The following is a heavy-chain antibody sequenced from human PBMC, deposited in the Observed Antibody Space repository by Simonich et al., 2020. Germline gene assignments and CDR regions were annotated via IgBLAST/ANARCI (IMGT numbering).Heavy chain of an antibody. D-gene: IGHD2-15*01. J-gene: IGHJ4*02. CDR1: GYTFTSYG. CDR2: ITDYKGNK. CDR3: ARASRGTWWYYYFDY. Sequence: QVQLVQSGAEVKKPGASVKFSCKASGYTFTSYGISWVRQAPGQGLEWMGWITDYKGNKTYAQKLQGRVTMTTDTSTSTAYMERRSLRSDDTAVYYCARASRGTWWYYYFDYWGQGTLVTVSS. V-gene: IGHV1-18*01.